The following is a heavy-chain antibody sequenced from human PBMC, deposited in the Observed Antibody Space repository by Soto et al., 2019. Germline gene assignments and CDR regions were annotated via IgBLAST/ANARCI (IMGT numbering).Heavy chain of an antibody. V-gene: IGHV4-31*03. CDR3: AREAYYYDSSGYFSKYFDS. CDR2: IYYTGSA. CDR1: GGSISSGGYY. D-gene: IGHD3-22*01. J-gene: IGHJ4*02. Sequence: SETLSLTCTVSGGSISSGGYYWSWIRQHPGKGLEWIGYIYYTGSAYYNPSLKSRLTISVDASNNQFSLKLSSVTAEDTAVYYCAREAYYYDSSGYFSKYFDSWGQGTLVTVSS.